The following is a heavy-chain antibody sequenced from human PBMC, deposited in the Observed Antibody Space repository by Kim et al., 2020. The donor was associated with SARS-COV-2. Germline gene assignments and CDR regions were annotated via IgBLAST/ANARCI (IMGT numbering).Heavy chain of an antibody. CDR3: ARLDLSGREPSNFDY. CDR1: GGSISSSSYY. V-gene: IGHV4-39*01. J-gene: IGHJ4*02. Sequence: SETLSLTCTVSGGSISSSSYYWGWIRQPPGKGLEWIGSIYYSGSTYYNPSLKSRVTISVDTSKNQFSLKLSPVTAADTAVYYWARLDLSGREPSNFDYWGQGTLVTVSS. CDR2: IYYSGST. D-gene: IGHD3-3*01.